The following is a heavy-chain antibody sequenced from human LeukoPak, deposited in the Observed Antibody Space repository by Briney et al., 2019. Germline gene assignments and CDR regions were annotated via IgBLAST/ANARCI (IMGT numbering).Heavy chain of an antibody. Sequence: ASVKVSCKASGYTFTSYAMHWVRQAPGQRLEWMGWINAGNDNTKFSQKFQGRVTITRDTSASTAYMELSSLRSEDTAVYYCARDLGYCTGGTCYPNWFDPWGQGTLVTVSS. D-gene: IGHD2-15*01. V-gene: IGHV1-3*01. CDR3: ARDLGYCTGGTCYPNWFDP. J-gene: IGHJ5*02. CDR1: GYTFTSYA. CDR2: INAGNDNT.